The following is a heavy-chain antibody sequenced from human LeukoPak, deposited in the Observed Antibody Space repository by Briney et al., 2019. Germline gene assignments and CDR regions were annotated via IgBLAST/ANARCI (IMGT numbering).Heavy chain of an antibody. CDR1: GGSISSYY. J-gene: IGHJ4*02. D-gene: IGHD3-3*01. CDR2: IYYSGST. Sequence: PSETLSLTCTVSGGSISSYYWGWLRQPPGKGLEWIGYIYYSGSTNYNPSLKSRVTISVDTSKNQFSLKLSSVPAADTAVYYCARWEGEWLSFAIDYWGQGTLVTVSS. V-gene: IGHV4-59*08. CDR3: ARWEGEWLSFAIDY.